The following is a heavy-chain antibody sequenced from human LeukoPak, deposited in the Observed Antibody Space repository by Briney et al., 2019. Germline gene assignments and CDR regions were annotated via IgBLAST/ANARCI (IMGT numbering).Heavy chain of an antibody. J-gene: IGHJ4*02. CDR2: IYHSGIT. CDR1: GGSISSYY. Sequence: PSETLSLTCTVSGGSISSYYWSWIRQPPGKGLEWIGNIYHSGITYYTPSLRSRVTISVDTSKNQFYLKLSSVTAADTAVYYCVRAVGSFDWLPLFDFWGQGALVTVSS. CDR3: VRAVGSFDWLPLFDF. D-gene: IGHD3-9*01. V-gene: IGHV4-59*08.